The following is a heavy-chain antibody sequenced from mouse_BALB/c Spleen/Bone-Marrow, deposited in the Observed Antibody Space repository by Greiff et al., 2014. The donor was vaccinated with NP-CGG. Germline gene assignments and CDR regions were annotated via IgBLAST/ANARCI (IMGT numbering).Heavy chain of an antibody. J-gene: IGHJ3*01. D-gene: IGHD1-2*01. CDR1: GYTFSVSC. CDR3: ARQMSTGGFHF. V-gene: IGHV1-9*01. CDR2: IFPASGSI. Sequence: VQLQQSGAELVKPGASVKMSCKASGYTFSVSCLDWVKQRPEHGLDWIGKIFPASGSIKYNEKFKGKATLTVDPSSNTAYMQLSSLTSEDSAVYYCARQMSTGGFHFWGQGTLVTVSA.